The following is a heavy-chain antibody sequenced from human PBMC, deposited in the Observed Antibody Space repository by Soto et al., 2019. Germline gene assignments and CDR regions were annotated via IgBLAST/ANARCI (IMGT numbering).Heavy chain of an antibody. D-gene: IGHD2-15*01. J-gene: IGHJ4*02. CDR1: GYTFTSYG. V-gene: IGHV1-18*01. CDR2: ISAYNGNT. Sequence: ASVKVSCKASGYTFTSYGISWVRQAPGQGLEWMGWISAYNGNTNYAQKLQGRVTMTTDTSTSTAYMELRSLRSDDTAVYYCAQGGVYGYCSGGRCFIHDCWGQGTLVTVSS. CDR3: AQGGVYGYCSGGRCFIHDC.